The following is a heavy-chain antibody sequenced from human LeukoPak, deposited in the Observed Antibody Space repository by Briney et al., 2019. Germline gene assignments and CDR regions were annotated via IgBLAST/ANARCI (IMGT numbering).Heavy chain of an antibody. CDR2: IRYDGSNK. CDR1: GFTFSSYG. V-gene: IGHV3-30*02. J-gene: IGHJ4*02. CDR3: PCIATPAGPSADCDY. D-gene: IGHD6-6*01. Sequence: GGSLRLSCAASGFTFSSYGMHWVRQAPGKGLEWVAYIRYDGSNKYYADSVKGRFTISRDNSKNTLYLQMNSLRPEDTAVYYCPCIATPAGPSADCDYWGQGTLVTVSS.